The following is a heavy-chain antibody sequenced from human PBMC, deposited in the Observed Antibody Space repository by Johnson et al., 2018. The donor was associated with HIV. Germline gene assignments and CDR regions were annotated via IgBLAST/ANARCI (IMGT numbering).Heavy chain of an antibody. CDR3: AKVGATVITPRGEAFDI. J-gene: IGHJ3*02. Sequence: QMLLVESGGGLVQPGRSLRLSCAASAFPFDDHALHWVRQAPGKGLEWVAIISYDGSNKYYADSVKGRFTISRDNSKNTLYLQMNSLRAEDTAVYYCAKVGATVITPRGEAFDIWGQGTMVTVSS. V-gene: IGHV3-30*18. CDR2: ISYDGSNK. CDR1: AFPFDDHA. D-gene: IGHD4-23*01.